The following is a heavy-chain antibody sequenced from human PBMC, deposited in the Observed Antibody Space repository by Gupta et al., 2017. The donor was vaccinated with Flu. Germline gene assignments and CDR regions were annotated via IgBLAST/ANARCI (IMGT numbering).Heavy chain of an antibody. CDR2: ISSSSSYI. J-gene: IGHJ3*02. CDR1: GITFSTYS. Sequence: EVQLVESGGGLVTPGGSLRLSCAASGITFSTYSMSWVRQAPGKGLECVSFISSSSSYIYYADSVKGRFTISRDNAKNSLYLQMNSLRADDTAVYYCARVWSAGSAFDIWGQGTMVTVSS. V-gene: IGHV3-21*01. D-gene: IGHD3/OR15-3a*01. CDR3: ARVWSAGSAFDI.